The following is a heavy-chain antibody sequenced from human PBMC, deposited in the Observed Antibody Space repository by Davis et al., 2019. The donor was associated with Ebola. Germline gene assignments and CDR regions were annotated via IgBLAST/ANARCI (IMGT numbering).Heavy chain of an antibody. Sequence: SVKVSCKASGGTFSSYAISWVRQAPGQGLEWMGRIIPILGIANYAQKFQGRVTITADESTSTAYMELSSLRSEDTAVYYCARDSKWIQLWFVDYWGQGTLVTVSS. D-gene: IGHD5-18*01. V-gene: IGHV1-69*04. J-gene: IGHJ4*02. CDR1: GGTFSSYA. CDR2: IIPILGIA. CDR3: ARDSKWIQLWFVDY.